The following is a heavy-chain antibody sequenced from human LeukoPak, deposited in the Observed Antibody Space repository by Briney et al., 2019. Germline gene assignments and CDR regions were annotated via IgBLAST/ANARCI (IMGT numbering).Heavy chain of an antibody. Sequence: SVKVSCKASGFSFTNSAVQWVRQARGQRLEWMGWIVIGSGKTNYAQKFQDRVTITRDMSMSTAYMEVRSLRFEDTAVYYCVADTLQVGSWGQGTQVTVSS. D-gene: IGHD4-11*01. CDR1: GFSFTNSA. CDR2: IVIGSGKT. J-gene: IGHJ4*02. CDR3: VADTLQVGS. V-gene: IGHV1-58*01.